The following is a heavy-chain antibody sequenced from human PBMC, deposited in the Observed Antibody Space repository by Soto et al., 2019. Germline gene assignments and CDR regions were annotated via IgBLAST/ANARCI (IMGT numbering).Heavy chain of an antibody. V-gene: IGHV5-51*01. CDR3: ARQADYNILTGYFYYFDY. CDR1: YW. J-gene: IGHJ4*02. D-gene: IGHD3-9*01. Sequence: YWIGWVRQMPGKGLEWMGIIYPGDSDARYSPSFQGQVTISVDTSINTAFLRWNSLTASDTAMYYCARQADYNILTGYFYYFDYWGQGSLVTV. CDR2: IYPGDSDA.